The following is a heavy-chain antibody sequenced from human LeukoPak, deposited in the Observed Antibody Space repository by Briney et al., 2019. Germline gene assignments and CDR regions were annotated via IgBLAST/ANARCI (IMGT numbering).Heavy chain of an antibody. J-gene: IGHJ4*02. Sequence: PGGSLRLSCAASGFTFSSYGMHWVRQAPGKGLDWVANIKQDGSEKFYVDSVKGRFTISRDNAKNSLYLQMNSLRAEDTAVYYCARLQQGYFDYWGQGTLVTVSS. CDR3: ARLQQGYFDY. V-gene: IGHV3-7*01. CDR1: GFTFSSYG. CDR2: IKQDGSEK.